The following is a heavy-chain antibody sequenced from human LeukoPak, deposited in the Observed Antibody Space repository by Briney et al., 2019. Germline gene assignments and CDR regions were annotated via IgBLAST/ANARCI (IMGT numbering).Heavy chain of an antibody. CDR1: GDSISDYY. Sequence: SETLSLTCTVSGDSISDYYWSWIRQPAGNGLELIGRIYTNGITNYNPSLKSRVTTSVDTSKNQLSLRLSSVTAADTAVYYCARGVMTAIFAFDIWGQGTMVTVSS. CDR3: ARGVMTAIFAFDI. D-gene: IGHD2-21*02. J-gene: IGHJ3*02. CDR2: IYTNGIT. V-gene: IGHV4-4*07.